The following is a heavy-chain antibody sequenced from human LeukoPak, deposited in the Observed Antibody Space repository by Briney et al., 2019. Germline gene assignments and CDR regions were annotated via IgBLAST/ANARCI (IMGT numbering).Heavy chain of an antibody. CDR1: GFTFSSFG. CDR2: IWYDGSDK. V-gene: IGHV3-33*01. CDR3: ARDRAAADLDY. J-gene: IGHJ4*02. Sequence: PGGSLRLSCAASGFTFSSFGMHWVRQPPGKGLEWVADIWYDGSDKYYTDSVKGRFTISRDNSKNTLYLQMNSLRAEDTAVYYCARDRAAADLDYWGQGTLVTVSS. D-gene: IGHD6-13*01.